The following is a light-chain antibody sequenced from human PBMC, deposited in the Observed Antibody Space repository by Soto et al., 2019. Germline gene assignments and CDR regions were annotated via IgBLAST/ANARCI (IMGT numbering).Light chain of an antibody. CDR2: KVS. CDR3: MQGSHWPRT. Sequence: EVVMTQSPLSLPVTLGQPASISCRSSQSLVNSDGNTYLNWFHQRPGQSPRRLIYKVSNRDSGVPDRLSGSGSGTDFTLRISRVEAEAVGVDYCMQGSHWPRTFGQGTRVEIK. V-gene: IGKV2-30*01. J-gene: IGKJ1*01. CDR1: QSLVNSDGNTY.